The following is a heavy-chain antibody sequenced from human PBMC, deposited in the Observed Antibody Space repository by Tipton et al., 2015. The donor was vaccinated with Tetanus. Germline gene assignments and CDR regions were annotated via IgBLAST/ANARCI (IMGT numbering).Heavy chain of an antibody. V-gene: IGHV4-39*07. Sequence: TLSLTCIVSGGSMSGSGHYGAWVRQTPGKGLEWIGEIYHSGTTNYNPSLKSRVTMSVDNSKNQFSLKLNSVTAADTAVYYCARESITIFGVVSIDYWGQGTLVTVSS. D-gene: IGHD3-3*01. CDR1: GGSMSGSGHY. CDR3: ARESITIFGVVSIDY. CDR2: IYHSGTT. J-gene: IGHJ4*02.